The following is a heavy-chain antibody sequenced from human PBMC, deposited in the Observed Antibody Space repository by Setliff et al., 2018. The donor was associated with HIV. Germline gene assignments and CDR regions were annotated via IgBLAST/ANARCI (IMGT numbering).Heavy chain of an antibody. J-gene: IGHJ1*01. D-gene: IGHD2-15*01. V-gene: IGHV4-4*07. Sequence: SETLSLTCTVSGGSISSYYWSWIRQPAGKGLEWIGRIYTSGSAYYNPSLKSRVTMSVDKSKNQFSLRLSSVTAADTAVYYCARARRAGSGPKYFQHWGQSTLVTVSS. CDR3: ARARRAGSGPKYFQH. CDR2: IYTSGSA. CDR1: GGSISSYY.